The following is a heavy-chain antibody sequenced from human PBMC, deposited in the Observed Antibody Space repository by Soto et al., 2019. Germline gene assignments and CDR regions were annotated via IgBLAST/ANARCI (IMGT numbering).Heavy chain of an antibody. D-gene: IGHD3-10*01. CDR3: TTESVFPVRGWGDYYGMDV. Sequence: GGSLRLSCAASGFTFSNAWMNWVRQAPGKGLEWVGRIKSKTDGGTTDYAAPVKGRFTISRDDSKNTLYLQMNSLKTEDTAVYYCTTESVFPVRGWGDYYGMDVWGQGTTVTVSS. CDR2: IKSKTDGGTT. J-gene: IGHJ6*01. V-gene: IGHV3-15*07. CDR1: GFTFSNAW.